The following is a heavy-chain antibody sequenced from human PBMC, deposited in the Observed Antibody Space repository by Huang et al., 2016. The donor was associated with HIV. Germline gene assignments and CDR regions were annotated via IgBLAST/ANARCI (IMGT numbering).Heavy chain of an antibody. CDR3: ARALLLFGLGSPLDF. D-gene: IGHD3-10*01. Sequence: QVQLVQSGAEVKKPGASVKISCTASGYTFTAYHMHGVRQAPGQGLEWMGMINPSGASTRYAQTFQGRVTMTSDTSTSTVYMELSSLTPEDTAVYYCARALLLFGLGSPLDFWGQGSLVTVSS. CDR2: INPSGAST. CDR1: GYTFTAYH. V-gene: IGHV1-46*01. J-gene: IGHJ4*02.